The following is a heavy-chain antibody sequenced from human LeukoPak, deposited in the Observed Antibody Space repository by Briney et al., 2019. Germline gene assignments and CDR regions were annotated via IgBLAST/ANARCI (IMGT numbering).Heavy chain of an antibody. J-gene: IGHJ6*03. CDR2: INHSGST. CDR3: ARGLNRYYYYMDV. V-gene: IGHV4-34*01. Sequence: SETLSLTCAVYGGSFSGYYWSWIRQPPGKGLEWIGEINHSGSTNYNPSPKSRVTISVDTSKNQFSLKLSSVTAADTAVYYCARGLNRYYYYMDVWGKGTTVTVSS. CDR1: GGSFSGYY.